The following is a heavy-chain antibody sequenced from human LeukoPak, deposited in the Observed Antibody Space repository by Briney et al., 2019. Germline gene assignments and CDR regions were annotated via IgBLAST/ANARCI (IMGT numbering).Heavy chain of an antibody. V-gene: IGHV1-2*02. CDR3: ARASAPSVVVPAATGQIDY. J-gene: IGHJ4*02. CDR2: INPNSGGT. D-gene: IGHD2-2*01. Sequence: GASVKVSCKASGYTFTRYYMHWVRQAPGQGLEWMGWINPNSGGTNYAQKFQGRVTMTRDTSIGTAYMELCRMRSDDTAVYYCARASAPSVVVPAATGQIDYWGQGTLVTVSS. CDR1: GYTFTRYY.